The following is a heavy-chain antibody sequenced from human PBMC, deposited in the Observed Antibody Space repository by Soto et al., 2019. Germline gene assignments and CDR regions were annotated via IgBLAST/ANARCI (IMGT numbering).Heavy chain of an antibody. CDR1: GYTFTSYD. CDR3: ARDWVLLWFGGPLSAYDY. CDR2: MNPNSGNT. D-gene: IGHD3-10*01. V-gene: IGHV1-8*01. J-gene: IGHJ4*02. Sequence: ASVKVSCKASGYTFTSYDINWVRQATGQGLEWMGWMNPNSGNTGYAQKFQGRVTMTRNTSASTAYMELSSLRSEDTAVYYCARDWVLLWFGGPLSAYDYWGQGTLVTVSS.